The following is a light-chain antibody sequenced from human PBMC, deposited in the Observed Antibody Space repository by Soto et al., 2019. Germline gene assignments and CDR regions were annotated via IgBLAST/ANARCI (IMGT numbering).Light chain of an antibody. CDR2: HSS. CDR1: QDISIY. Sequence: DIQMTQSPSSLSASVGDRVTITCQASQDISIYLNWYQQKPGRAPKLLIYHSSNLETGVPSRFSGSGSGTDFTFTISSLQPEDIATYYCHQYDNLPPIAFAQGTRLEIK. CDR3: HQYDNLPPIA. J-gene: IGKJ5*01. V-gene: IGKV1-33*01.